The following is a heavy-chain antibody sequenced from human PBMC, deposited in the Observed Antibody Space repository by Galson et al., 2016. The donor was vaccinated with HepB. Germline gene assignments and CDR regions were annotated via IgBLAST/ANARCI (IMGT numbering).Heavy chain of an antibody. J-gene: IGHJ4*02. D-gene: IGHD1-26*01. CDR3: ARDRPRWELSFDY. CDR1: GYTFTRHA. Sequence: SVKVSCKASGYTFTRHAMHWVRQAPGQRLEWMGWINAGNGNTKYSQKFQGRVTITRDTSASTAYMEVSSLRSEDTAVYYCARDRPRWELSFDYWGQGTLVTVSS. V-gene: IGHV1-3*01. CDR2: INAGNGNT.